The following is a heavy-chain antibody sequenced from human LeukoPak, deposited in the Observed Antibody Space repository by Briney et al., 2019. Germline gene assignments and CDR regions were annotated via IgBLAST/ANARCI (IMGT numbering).Heavy chain of an antibody. V-gene: IGHV4-31*03. D-gene: IGHD3-3*01. CDR2: IYCSGST. CDR3: ASALGYDFWSGYYLYYYGMDV. Sequence: SETLSLTCTVSGGSISSGGYYWSWIRQHPGKGLEWIGYIYCSGSTYYNPSLKSRVTISVDTSKNQFSLKLSSVTAADTAVNYCASALGYDFWSGYYLYYYGMDVWGQRTTVTVSS. J-gene: IGHJ6*02. CDR1: GGSISSGGYY.